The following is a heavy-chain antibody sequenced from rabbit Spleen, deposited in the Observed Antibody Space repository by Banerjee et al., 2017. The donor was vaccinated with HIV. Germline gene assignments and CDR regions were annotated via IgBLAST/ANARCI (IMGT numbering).Heavy chain of an antibody. Sequence: QEQLVESGGGLVQPEGSLTLTCKASGVSLNDKDVMCWVRQAPGKGLEWIACINIVTGKSVYASWAKGRFTGSKTSSATVTLQLNSLTAADTATYFCARSYDNFGVLSYAWGLWGPGTLVTVS. J-gene: IGHJ4*01. CDR3: ARSYDNFGVLSYAWGL. V-gene: IGHV1S45*01. CDR1: GVSLNDKDV. D-gene: IGHD8-1*01. CDR2: INIVTGKS.